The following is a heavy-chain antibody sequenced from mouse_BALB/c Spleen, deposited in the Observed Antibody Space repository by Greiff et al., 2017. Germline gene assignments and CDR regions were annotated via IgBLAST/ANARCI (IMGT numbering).Heavy chain of an antibody. CDR2: ISYSGST. D-gene: IGHD1-1*01. CDR1: GDSITSGY. V-gene: IGHV3-8*02. CDR3: ARFGIITTVFDY. J-gene: IGHJ2*01. Sequence: EVQLQESGPSLVKPSQTLSLTCSVTGDSITSGYWNWIRKFPGNKLEYMGYISYSGSTYYNPSLKSRISITRDTSKNQYYLQLNSVTTEDTATYYCARFGIITTVFDYWGQGTTLTVSS.